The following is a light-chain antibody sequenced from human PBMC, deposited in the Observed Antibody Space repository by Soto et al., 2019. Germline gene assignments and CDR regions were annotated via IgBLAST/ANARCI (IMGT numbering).Light chain of an antibody. CDR3: QKYNSAPSIT. CDR1: QGIATY. V-gene: IGKV1-27*01. J-gene: IGKJ5*01. Sequence: DIQMTQSPSSLSAYVGDRVSITCRASQGIATYLAWYQQKPGRGPKLLIYAASTLQSGVPSRFSGSGSGTDFTLTISSLQPEDVAIYYCQKYNSAPSITFGQGTRLEI. CDR2: AAS.